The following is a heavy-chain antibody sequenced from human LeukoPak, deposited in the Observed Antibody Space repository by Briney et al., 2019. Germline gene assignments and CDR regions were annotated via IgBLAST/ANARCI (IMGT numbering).Heavy chain of an antibody. J-gene: IGHJ4*02. CDR1: GGSINTYY. CDR2: IHASGPT. V-gene: IGHV4-4*09. Sequence: SETLSLTCSVSGGSINTYYWSWIGRRPGKGLEWIAHIHASGPTNYNPSLKSRLAISVDTSKNQFSLKLSSVTAAATAVYYCARHDAGIAARPFDNWGQGTLVTVSS. D-gene: IGHD6-6*01. CDR3: ARHDAGIAARPFDN.